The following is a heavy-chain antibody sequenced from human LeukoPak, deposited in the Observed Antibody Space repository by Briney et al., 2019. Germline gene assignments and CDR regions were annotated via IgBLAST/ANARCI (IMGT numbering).Heavy chain of an antibody. J-gene: IGHJ4*02. CDR1: GFSVSSNY. V-gene: IGHV3-53*01. CDR2: IYSGGST. D-gene: IGHD2-2*02. Sequence: GGSLRLSCAASGFSVSSNYMSWVRQAPGKGLEWVSVIYSGGSTYYADSVKGRFTISRDNAKNSLYLQINSLRAEDTAVYYCARDRDNCSSTSCYTFFDYWGQGTLVTVSS. CDR3: ARDRDNCSSTSCYTFFDY.